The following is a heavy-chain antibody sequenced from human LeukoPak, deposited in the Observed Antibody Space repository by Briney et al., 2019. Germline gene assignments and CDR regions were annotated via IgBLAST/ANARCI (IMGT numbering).Heavy chain of an antibody. CDR3: ARDRPGGSSLDY. CDR2: IYYTGST. Sequence: SETLSLTCTVSGGSISSSSYYWDWIRQPPGKGLEWIGYIYYTGSTNYNPSLKSRVTISVDTSKNQFSLKLSSVTAADTAVYYCARDRPGGSSLDYWGQGTLVTVSS. V-gene: IGHV4-61*01. J-gene: IGHJ4*02. CDR1: GGSISSSSYY. D-gene: IGHD6-13*01.